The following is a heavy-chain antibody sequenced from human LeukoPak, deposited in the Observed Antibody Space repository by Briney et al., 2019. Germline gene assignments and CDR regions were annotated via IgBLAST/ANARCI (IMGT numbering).Heavy chain of an antibody. Sequence: GGSLRLSCAASGFPFSLYGMHWVRQAPGKGPEWVAFIENDIRTKYYADSVKGRFTISRDNSMNTLYPQMSSLRAEDTAVYYCARDYGLYYDFWSGSVFGYWGQGTLVTVSS. CDR2: IENDIRTK. J-gene: IGHJ4*02. CDR3: ARDYGLYYDFWSGSVFGY. CDR1: GFPFSLYG. V-gene: IGHV3-33*05. D-gene: IGHD3-3*01.